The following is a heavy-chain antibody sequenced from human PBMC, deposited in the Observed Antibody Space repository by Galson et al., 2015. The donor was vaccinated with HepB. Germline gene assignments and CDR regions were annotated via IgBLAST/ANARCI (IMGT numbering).Heavy chain of an antibody. D-gene: IGHD6-13*01. CDR1: GGTFSSYA. V-gene: IGHV1-69*13. CDR3: ASIAAAGSPTYYFDY. Sequence: SVKVSCKASGGTFSSYAISWVRQAPGQGLEWMGGIIPIFGTANYAQKFQGRVTITADESTSTAYMELSSLRSEDTAVYYCASIAAAGSPTYYFDYWGQGTLVTVSS. CDR2: IIPIFGTA. J-gene: IGHJ4*02.